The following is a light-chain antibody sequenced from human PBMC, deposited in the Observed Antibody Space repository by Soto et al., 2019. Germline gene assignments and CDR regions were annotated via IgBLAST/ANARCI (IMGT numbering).Light chain of an antibody. CDR1: SSDIGTYNY. CDR2: DVR. V-gene: IGLV2-14*03. J-gene: IGLJ1*01. Sequence: QSVLTQPASVSGSPGQSITISCTGTSSDIGTYNYVSWYQQHPGQAPKLMIYDVRNRPSGVSDRFSGSKSGNTASLTISGLQAEDEADYYCYSCSRSSGTRYVFGTGTKLTVL. CDR3: YSCSRSSGTRYV.